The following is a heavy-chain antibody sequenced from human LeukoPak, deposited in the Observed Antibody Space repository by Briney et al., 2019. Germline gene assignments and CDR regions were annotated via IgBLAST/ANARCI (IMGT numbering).Heavy chain of an antibody. CDR2: IIPILGIA. V-gene: IGHV1-69*04. D-gene: IGHD3-22*01. CDR3: ARETNDYYDSSEFDY. CDR1: GGTFSSYA. J-gene: IGHJ4*02. Sequence: SVKVFCKASGGTFSSYAISWVRQAPGQGLEWMGRIIPILGIANYAQKFQGRVTITADKSTSTAYMELSSLRSEDTAVYYCARETNDYYDSSEFDYWGQGTLVTVSS.